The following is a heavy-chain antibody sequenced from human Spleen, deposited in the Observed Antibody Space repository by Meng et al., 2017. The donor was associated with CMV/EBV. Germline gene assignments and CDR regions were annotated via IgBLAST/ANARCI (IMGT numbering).Heavy chain of an antibody. D-gene: IGHD3-22*01. J-gene: IGHJ2*01. V-gene: IGHV4-34*01. CDR3: ARGTSLGVTAVVAKPNWCFDV. Sequence: SETLSLTCAVYGGSLSGYYWTWIRQPPGKGPEWIGEINHRGSINYNPSLKSRLTISLDTSKNQFSLRLSSVTAADTAVYYCARGTSLGVTAVVAKPNWCFDVWGRGTQVTVPQ. CDR2: INHRGSI. CDR1: GGSLSGYY.